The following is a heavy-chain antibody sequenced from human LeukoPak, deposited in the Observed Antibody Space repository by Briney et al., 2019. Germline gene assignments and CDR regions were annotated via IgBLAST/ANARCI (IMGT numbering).Heavy chain of an antibody. V-gene: IGHV3-30*02. J-gene: IGHJ4*02. Sequence: GGSLRLSCAASGFTFIRNGMNWVRQAPGKGLEWVAFIRYDGSNKYYADSVKGRFTISRDNSKNTLYLQMSSLRAEDTAVYYCAKEAESSGYYSSFDFWGQGTLVTVSS. CDR2: IRYDGSNK. D-gene: IGHD3-22*01. CDR1: GFTFIRNG. CDR3: AKEAESSGYYSSFDF.